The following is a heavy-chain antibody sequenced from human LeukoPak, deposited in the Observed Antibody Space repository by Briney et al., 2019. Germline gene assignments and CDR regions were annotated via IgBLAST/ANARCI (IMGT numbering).Heavy chain of an antibody. CDR2: ISGSGGST. D-gene: IGHD2-2*02. Sequence: GGSLRLFCAASGFTFSSYAMSWVRQAPGKGLEWVSAISGSGGSTYYADSVKGRFTISRDNSKNTLYLQMNSLRAEDTAVYYCANPGVVPAAILKARAFDIWGQGTMVTVSS. J-gene: IGHJ3*02. CDR3: ANPGVVPAAILKARAFDI. V-gene: IGHV3-23*01. CDR1: GFTFSSYA.